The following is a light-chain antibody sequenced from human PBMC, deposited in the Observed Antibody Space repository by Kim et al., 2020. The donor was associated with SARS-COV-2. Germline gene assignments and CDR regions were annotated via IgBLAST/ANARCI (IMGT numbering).Light chain of an antibody. CDR2: EVS. J-gene: IGLJ1*01. Sequence: GQSVTISCTGTSSDVGGYNYVSWYQQNPGKAPKLMIYEVSKRPSGVPDRFSGSKSGNTASLTVSGLQAEDEADYYCSSYGGSNNYVFGTGTKVTVL. CDR3: SSYGGSNNYV. V-gene: IGLV2-8*01. CDR1: SSDVGGYNY.